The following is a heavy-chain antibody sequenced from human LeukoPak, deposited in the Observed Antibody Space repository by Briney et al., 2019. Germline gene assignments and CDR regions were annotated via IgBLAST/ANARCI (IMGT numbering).Heavy chain of an antibody. CDR3: ARDLSSNWNY. V-gene: IGHV3-66*01. CDR2: IYSGGST. J-gene: IGHJ4*02. Sequence: PGGSLRLSCAASGFTVSSNYMTWVRQAPGKGLEWISIIYSGGSTYYADSVKGRFTISRDNSKNTLYLHMNSLRAEDTAVYYCARDLSSNWNYWGQGTLVTVFS. CDR1: GFTVSSNY. D-gene: IGHD1-20*01.